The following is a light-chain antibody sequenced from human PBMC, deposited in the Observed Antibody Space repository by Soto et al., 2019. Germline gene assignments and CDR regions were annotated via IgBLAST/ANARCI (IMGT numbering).Light chain of an antibody. V-gene: IGLV1-51*01. CDR1: SSNIGNNF. Sequence: QSVLTQPPSVSAAPGQMVAISCSGRSSNIGNNFVSWYQQLPGTAPKLLIYDNDKRPSGIPDRFSGSKSGTSATLAITGLQTGDAADYYCETWDGSLAAGVFGGGTKVTVL. J-gene: IGLJ3*02. CDR3: ETWDGSLAAGV. CDR2: DND.